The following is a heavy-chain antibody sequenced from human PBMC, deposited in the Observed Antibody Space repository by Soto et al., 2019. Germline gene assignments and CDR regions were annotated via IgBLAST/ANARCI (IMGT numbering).Heavy chain of an antibody. D-gene: IGHD3-10*01. CDR3: ARDLRINWFDP. J-gene: IGHJ5*02. CDR1: GGSVSSGSYY. Sequence: PSETLSLTCTVSGGSVSSGSYYWSWIRQPPGKGLEWIGYIYYSGSTNYNPSLKSRVTISVDTSKNQFSLKLSPVTAADTAVYYCARDLRINWFDPWGQGTLVTSPQ. V-gene: IGHV4-61*01. CDR2: IYYSGST.